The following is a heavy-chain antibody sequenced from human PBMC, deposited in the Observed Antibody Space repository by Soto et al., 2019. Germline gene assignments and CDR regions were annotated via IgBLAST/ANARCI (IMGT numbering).Heavy chain of an antibody. D-gene: IGHD3-3*01. CDR2: IYYSGST. CDR3: ARVVREGITIFGDYYYYMDV. Sequence: SETLSLTCTVSGGSISSGGYYWSWIRQHPGKGLEWIGYIYYSGSTYYNPSLKSRVTISVDTSKNQFSLKLSSVTAADTAVNYCARVVREGITIFGDYYYYMDVWGKGTTVTVSS. J-gene: IGHJ6*03. V-gene: IGHV4-31*03. CDR1: GGSISSGGYY.